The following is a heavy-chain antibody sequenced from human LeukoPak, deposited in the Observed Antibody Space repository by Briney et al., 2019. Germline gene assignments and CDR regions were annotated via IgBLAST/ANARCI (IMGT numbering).Heavy chain of an antibody. V-gene: IGHV4-34*01. CDR3: ARGGMRFDP. Sequence: GSLRLSCAASGFTFSRYGMHWVRQAPGKGLEWVGEINHSGSTNYNPSLKSRVTISVDTSKNQFSLKLSSATDADTAVYYCARGGMRFDPWGQGTLVTVSS. J-gene: IGHJ5*02. CDR2: INHSGST. CDR1: GFTFSRYG.